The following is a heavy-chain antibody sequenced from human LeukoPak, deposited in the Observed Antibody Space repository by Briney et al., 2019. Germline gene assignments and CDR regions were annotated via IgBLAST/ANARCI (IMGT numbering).Heavy chain of an antibody. CDR3: ARGDSSSWYVDY. V-gene: IGHV3-33*01. CDR1: GFTFSSYG. Sequence: PGRSLRLSCAASGFTFSSYGMHWVRQAPGKGLEWVAVIWYDGSNKYYADSVKGRFTISRDNSKNTLYLQMNSLRAEDTAVYYCARGDSSSWYVDYRGQGTLVTVSS. D-gene: IGHD6-13*01. J-gene: IGHJ4*02. CDR2: IWYDGSNK.